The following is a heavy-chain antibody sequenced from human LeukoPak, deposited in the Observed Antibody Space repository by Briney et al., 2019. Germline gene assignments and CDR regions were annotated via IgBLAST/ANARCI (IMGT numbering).Heavy chain of an antibody. D-gene: IGHD3-22*01. CDR1: GFTFSSYS. V-gene: IGHV3-21*01. CDR3: ARGGYYYDSSGPEFDY. Sequence: GGSLRLSCAASGFTFSSYSMNWVRQAPGKGLEWVSSISSSSSYIYYADSVKGRFTISRDNAKNSLYLQMNSLRAEDTAVYYCARGGYYYDSSGPEFDYWGQGTPVTVSS. J-gene: IGHJ4*02. CDR2: ISSSSSYI.